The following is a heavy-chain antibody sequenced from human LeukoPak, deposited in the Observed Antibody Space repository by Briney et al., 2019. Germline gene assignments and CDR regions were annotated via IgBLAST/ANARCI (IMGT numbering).Heavy chain of an antibody. Sequence: PSETLSLTCTVSGGSISSYYWSWIRQPAGKGLEWIGRIYTCGSTNYNPSLKSRVTMSVATSMNRFSLKLNSTTGADTAVSFFAGAYVGVNSYCDYWGQGTLVSVSS. CDR1: GGSISSYY. CDR2: IYTCGST. CDR3: AGAYVGVNSYCDY. J-gene: IGHJ4*02. V-gene: IGHV4-4*07. D-gene: IGHD3-22*01.